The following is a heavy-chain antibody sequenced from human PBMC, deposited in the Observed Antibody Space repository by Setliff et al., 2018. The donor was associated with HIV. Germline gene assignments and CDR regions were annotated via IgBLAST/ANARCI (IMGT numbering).Heavy chain of an antibody. D-gene: IGHD3-22*01. J-gene: IGHJ4*02. V-gene: IGHV3-49*04. CDR2: IRSKAYGGTT. CDR3: TSSGANYYDRSVYPGY. Sequence: GGSLRLSCTTSGYTFGDYALTWVRQAPGKGLEWVGFIRSKAYGGTTDYAASVKGRFTISRDDSKSIGYLQMNSLKTEDTAVYYCTSSGANYYDRSVYPGYWGQGTLVTVSS. CDR1: GYTFGDYA.